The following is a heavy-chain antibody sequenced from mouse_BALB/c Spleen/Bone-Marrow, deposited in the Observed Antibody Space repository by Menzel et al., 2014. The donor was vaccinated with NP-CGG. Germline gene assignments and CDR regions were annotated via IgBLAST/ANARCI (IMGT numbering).Heavy chain of an antibody. V-gene: IGHV4-1*02. CDR1: GFDFSRYW. CDR2: INPDSSTI. D-gene: IGHD2-2*01. CDR3: ALLGYYGYFYV. Sequence: ESGGGLVQPGGSLNLSCAASGFDFSRYWMRWVRQAPGKGLEWIGEINPDSSTINYTPSLKDKFIISRDNAKNTLYLQVSKVRSEDTALYYCALLGYYGYFYVRGAGTTVTVSS. J-gene: IGHJ1*01.